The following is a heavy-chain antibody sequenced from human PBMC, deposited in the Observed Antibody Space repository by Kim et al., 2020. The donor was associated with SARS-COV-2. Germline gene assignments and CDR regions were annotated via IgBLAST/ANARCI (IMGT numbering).Heavy chain of an antibody. D-gene: IGHD6-19*01. J-gene: IGHJ4*02. Sequence: QKFQERVTITREMSTSTAYMGLSSLRSEDTAVYYCAADSPIAVAGTYDYWGQGTLVTVSS. V-gene: IGHV1-58*01. CDR3: AADSPIAVAGTYDY.